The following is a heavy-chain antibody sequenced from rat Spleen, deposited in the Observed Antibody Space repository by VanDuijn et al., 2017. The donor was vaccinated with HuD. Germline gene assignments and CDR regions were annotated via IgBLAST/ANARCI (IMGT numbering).Heavy chain of an antibody. CDR3: ARRHFGYTDYFDY. V-gene: IGHV5-29*01. CDR2: ISYADTSGHSGT. Sequence: EVQLVESGGGLVQPGRSLKVSCAASGFTFSNYDMAWVRQAPTKGLEWVATISYADTSGHSGTYYRDSVKGRFTISRDNAKSTLSLQMDSLRSEDTATYYCARRHFGYTDYFDYWGQGVMVTVSS. J-gene: IGHJ2*01. CDR1: GFTFSNYD. D-gene: IGHD1-4*01.